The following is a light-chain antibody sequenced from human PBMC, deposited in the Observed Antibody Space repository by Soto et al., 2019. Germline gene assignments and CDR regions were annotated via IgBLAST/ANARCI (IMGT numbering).Light chain of an antibody. CDR1: SSNIGSNY. J-gene: IGLJ2*01. Sequence: QSVLTQPPSVSAAPGQKVTISCSGSSSNIGSNYVSWYQQLPGTAPKVLIYENNKRPSGIPDRFSGSESGTSATLGITGLQTGDEADYYCGAWDSSLSAGVFGGGTQLTVL. CDR2: ENN. CDR3: GAWDSSLSAGV. V-gene: IGLV1-51*02.